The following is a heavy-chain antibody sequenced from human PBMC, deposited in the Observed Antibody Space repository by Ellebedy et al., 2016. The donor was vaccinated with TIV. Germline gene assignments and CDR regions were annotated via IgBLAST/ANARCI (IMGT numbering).Heavy chain of an antibody. D-gene: IGHD1-1*01. Sequence: SETLSLTCSLSGGSISSGSYYWGWSRQPPGKGLDWIGNMYYSGSTYYNPSLKSRVTISGDTSKNLFSLKLRSVTAADTAVYYCARGRSLEAFDIWGQGTLVTVSS. V-gene: IGHV4-39*07. CDR1: GGSISSGSYY. CDR2: MYYSGST. CDR3: ARGRSLEAFDI. J-gene: IGHJ3*02.